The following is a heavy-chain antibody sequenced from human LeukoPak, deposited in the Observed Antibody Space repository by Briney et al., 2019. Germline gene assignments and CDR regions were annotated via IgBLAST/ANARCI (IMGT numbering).Heavy chain of an antibody. CDR1: GFTFSSYA. CDR3: ARGEVATVSPSV. D-gene: IGHD5-12*01. CDR2: IYYSGST. V-gene: IGHV4-31*02. J-gene: IGHJ4*02. Sequence: LRLSCAASGFTFSSYAMSWIRQHPGKGLEWIGYIYYSGSTYYNPSLQSRVIISVDTSKNHFSLKLSSVTAADTAVYYCARGEVATVSPSVWGQGTLVTVSS.